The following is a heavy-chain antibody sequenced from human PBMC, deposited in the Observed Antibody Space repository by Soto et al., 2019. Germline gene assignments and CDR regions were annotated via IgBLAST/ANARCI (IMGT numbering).Heavy chain of an antibody. J-gene: IGHJ4*02. Sequence: SETLSLTCTVSGGSISTSSYYWGWIRQPPGKGLEWIGSIYYSGSTYYNQSLKSRVTISVDTSKNQFSMKLSSVTAADTAVYYCASRYCDILTGYYEFDYWGQGTLVTVSS. CDR3: ASRYCDILTGYYEFDY. CDR1: GGSISTSSYY. V-gene: IGHV4-39*01. D-gene: IGHD3-9*01. CDR2: IYYSGST.